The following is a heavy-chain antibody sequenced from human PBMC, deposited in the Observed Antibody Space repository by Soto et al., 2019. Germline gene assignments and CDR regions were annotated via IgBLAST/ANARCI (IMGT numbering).Heavy chain of an antibody. CDR3: ARLNYDILTGYSYFDY. D-gene: IGHD3-9*01. CDR2: IYYSGST. J-gene: IGHJ4*02. V-gene: IGHV4-59*08. CDR1: GGSISSYY. Sequence: SETLSLTCTVSGGSISSYYWSWIRQPPGKGLEWIGYIYYSGSTNYNPSLKSRVTISVDTSKNQFSLKLSSVTAADTAVYYCARLNYDILTGYSYFDYWGQGTLVTVSS.